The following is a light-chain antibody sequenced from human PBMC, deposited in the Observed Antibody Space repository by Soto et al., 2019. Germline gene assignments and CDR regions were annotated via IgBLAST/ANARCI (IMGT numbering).Light chain of an antibody. J-gene: IGKJ1*01. V-gene: IGKV3-15*01. CDR3: QHYNNWPPAWT. CDR2: GAS. Sequence: EIGMTQSPATLSVSPGERATLSCRASQSVRNNLAWYQQKPGQAPRLLIYGASTRATGIPARFSGSGSGTEFTLTISSLQSEDFALYYCQHYNNWPPAWTFGQGAKADIK. CDR1: QSVRNN.